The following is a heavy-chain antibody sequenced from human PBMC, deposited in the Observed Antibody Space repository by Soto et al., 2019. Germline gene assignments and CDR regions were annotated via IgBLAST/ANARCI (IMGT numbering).Heavy chain of an antibody. CDR3: EKNFASRWYYYNYMVV. J-gene: IGHJ6*03. CDR1: GFTFSSYA. CDR2: ISGSGGST. V-gene: IGHV3-23*01. Sequence: EVQLLESGGGLVQPGGSLRLSCAASGFTFSSYAMSWVRQAPGKGLEWVSAISGSGGSTYYADSVKGRFTISRDNSKNTLNTQMNSMIANGTDVYDGEKNFASRWYYYNYMVVWGKGTTVTVS.